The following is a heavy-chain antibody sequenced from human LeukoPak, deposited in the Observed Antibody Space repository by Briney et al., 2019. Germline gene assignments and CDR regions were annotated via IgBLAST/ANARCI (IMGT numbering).Heavy chain of an antibody. CDR3: ARRGYCSGGACYSFDY. D-gene: IGHD2-15*01. Sequence: SETLSLTCAVSGYSISSGYYWGWIRQPPGKGLEWIGSIYHSGSTYYNPSLKSRVTISVDTSKNQFSLKLSSVTAADTAVYYCARRGYCSGGACYSFDYWGQGTLVAVSS. CDR1: GYSISSGYY. V-gene: IGHV4-38-2*01. CDR2: IYHSGST. J-gene: IGHJ4*02.